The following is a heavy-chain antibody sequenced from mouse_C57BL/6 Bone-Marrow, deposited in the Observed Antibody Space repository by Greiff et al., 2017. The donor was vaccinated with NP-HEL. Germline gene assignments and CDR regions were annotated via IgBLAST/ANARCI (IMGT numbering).Heavy chain of an antibody. CDR2: INPYNGGT. D-gene: IGHD2-5*01. V-gene: IGHV1-19*01. J-gene: IGHJ2*01. CDR1: GYTFTDYY. CDR3: AREGDYSNYEGDY. Sequence: EVQLQQSGPVLVKPGASVKMSCKASGYTFTDYYMNWVKQSHGKSLEWIGVINPYNGGTSYNQKFKGKATLTVDKSSSTAYMELNSLTSEDSAVYYCAREGDYSNYEGDYWGQGTTLTVSS.